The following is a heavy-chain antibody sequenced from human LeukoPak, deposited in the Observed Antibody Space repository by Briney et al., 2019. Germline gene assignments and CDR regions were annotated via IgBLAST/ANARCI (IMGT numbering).Heavy chain of an antibody. CDR1: GYTFTGYY. V-gene: IGHV1-2*06. J-gene: IGHJ5*02. Sequence: GASVKVSCEASGYTFTGYYMHWVRQAPGQGLEWMGRINPNSGGTNYAQKFQGRVTMTRDTSISTAYMELSRLRSDDTAVYYCARAFYGSGSYSDWFDPWGQGTLVTVSS. CDR2: INPNSGGT. CDR3: ARAFYGSGSYSDWFDP. D-gene: IGHD3-10*01.